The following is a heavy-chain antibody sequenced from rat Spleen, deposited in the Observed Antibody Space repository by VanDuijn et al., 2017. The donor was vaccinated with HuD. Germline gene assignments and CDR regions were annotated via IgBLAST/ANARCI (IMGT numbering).Heavy chain of an antibody. J-gene: IGHJ3*01. V-gene: IGHV5-7*01. Sequence: EVQLVESDGGLVQPGRSLKLSCAASGFTFSDYNMAWVRQAPKKGLEWVASISFDGGSTYYRDSVKGRFTISRDNTKSTLYLQMDSLRSEDTATYYCTTDGQGARFAYWGQGTLVTVSS. CDR2: ISFDGGST. CDR3: TTDGQGARFAY. D-gene: IGHD5-1*01. CDR1: GFTFSDYN.